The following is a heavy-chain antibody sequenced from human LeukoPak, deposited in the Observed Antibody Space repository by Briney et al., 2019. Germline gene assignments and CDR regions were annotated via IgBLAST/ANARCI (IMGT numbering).Heavy chain of an antibody. D-gene: IGHD4-17*01. CDR3: ARHTVTTWGEYYFDY. CDR2: IYYSGST. V-gene: IGHV4-39*01. CDR1: GGSISSSSYY. Sequence: TSETLSLTCTVSGGSISSSSYYWGWIRQPPGKGLEWIGSIYYSGSTYYNPSLKSRVTISVDTSKNQFSLKLSSVTAADTAVYYCARHTVTTWGEYYFDYWGQGTLGTVSS. J-gene: IGHJ4*02.